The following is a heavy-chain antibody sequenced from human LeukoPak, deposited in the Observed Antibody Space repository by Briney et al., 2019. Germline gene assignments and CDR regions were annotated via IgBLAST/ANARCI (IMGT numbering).Heavy chain of an antibody. CDR3: ARVRFSDY. J-gene: IGHJ4*02. Sequence: GGSLRLSCAASGFTFSSYSMNWVHQAPGKGLEWVSYISSSSSTIYYADSVKGRFTISRDNAKNSLYLQMNSLRAEDTAVYYCARVRFSDYWGQGTLVTVSS. V-gene: IGHV3-48*01. CDR1: GFTFSSYS. CDR2: ISSSSSTI. D-gene: IGHD3-3*01.